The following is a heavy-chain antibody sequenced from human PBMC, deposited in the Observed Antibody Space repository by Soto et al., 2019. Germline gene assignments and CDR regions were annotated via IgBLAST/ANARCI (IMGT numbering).Heavy chain of an antibody. V-gene: IGHV1-18*01. J-gene: IGHJ5*02. CDR3: ARARLNAAKRGLLWFDP. Sequence: XSVKVSFNASGYTFTSYGISLVRHSPGQGLEWMGWISAYNGNTNYAQKLQGRVTMTTDTSTSTAYMELRSLRSDDKAVYYCARARLNAAKRGLLWFDPWGQGTLVTVS. CDR1: GYTFTSYG. D-gene: IGHD5-12*01. CDR2: ISAYNGNT.